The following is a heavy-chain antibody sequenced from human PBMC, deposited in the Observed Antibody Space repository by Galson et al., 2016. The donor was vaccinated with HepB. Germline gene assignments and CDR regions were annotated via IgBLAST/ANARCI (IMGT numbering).Heavy chain of an antibody. Sequence: ALRLFCAGSAFKFSDSFLGWIGQASGQGLEWISYTSSGISYTSSAHSLNARFTITRDNAKNSLYMQMNSLRDEDTAVYFCARDLPVPYDYLWGSYRRYWYFDLWGRGTLVTVSS. J-gene: IGHJ2*01. CDR1: AFKFSDSF. CDR3: ARDLPVPYDYLWGSYRRYWYFDL. V-gene: IGHV3-11*05. D-gene: IGHD3-16*02. CDR2: TSSGISYT.